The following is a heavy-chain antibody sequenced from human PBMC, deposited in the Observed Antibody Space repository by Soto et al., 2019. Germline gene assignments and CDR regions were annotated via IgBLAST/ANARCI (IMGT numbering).Heavy chain of an antibody. J-gene: IGHJ4*02. Sequence: EVQLLDSGGGLVQPGGSLRLSCAASGFTFSSYGMTWVRQAPGKGLEWVSFSSATGAGTYYADSVKGRFTISRDNSKNTLYLQMTSLTADDTAVYYCAKDRRAGGNYGFYSDFWGQGALVIVSS. CDR3: AKDRRAGGNYGFYSDF. CDR2: SSATGAGT. V-gene: IGHV3-23*01. D-gene: IGHD1-7*01. CDR1: GFTFSSYG.